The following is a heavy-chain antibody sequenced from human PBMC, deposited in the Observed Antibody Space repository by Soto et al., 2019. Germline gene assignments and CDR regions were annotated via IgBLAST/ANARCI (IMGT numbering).Heavy chain of an antibody. CDR2: INSDGSST. D-gene: IGHD3-10*01. CDR1: GFTFSSYW. V-gene: IGHV3-74*01. J-gene: IGHJ5*02. Sequence: EVQLVESGGGLVQPGGSLRLSCAASGFTFSSYWMHWVRQAPGKGLVWVSRINSDGSSTSYADSVKGRFTISRDNAKNTLFLQMNRLRAGDPGVYYCGRWGGSWYFGSGSYYNGSWFDPWGQGTLVTVSS. CDR3: GRWGGSWYFGSGSYYNGSWFDP.